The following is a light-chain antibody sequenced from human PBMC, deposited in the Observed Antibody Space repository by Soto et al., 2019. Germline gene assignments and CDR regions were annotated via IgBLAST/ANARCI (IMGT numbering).Light chain of an antibody. CDR2: DAT. Sequence: EIVLTQSPATLSLSPGERATLSCGASQSVSNSYLAWYQQKPCLAPRLLIYDATRRATGIPDRFSGSGSGTDFTLTISRLEPEDFAVYYCQQYGGSPKTFGQGTKVEI. J-gene: IGKJ1*01. V-gene: IGKV3D-20*01. CDR3: QQYGGSPKT. CDR1: QSVSNSY.